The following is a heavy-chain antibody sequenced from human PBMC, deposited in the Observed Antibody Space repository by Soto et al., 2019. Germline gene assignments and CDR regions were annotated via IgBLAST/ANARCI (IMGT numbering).Heavy chain of an antibody. D-gene: IGHD6-19*01. Sequence: PGGSLRLSCVASQFPFDVYSMHWVRQAPGKGLEWVSYIRHTTSATFYADAVKGRFTISRDNRKNSLFLQMNSPRDDDTGVYFCARDRGSSGMFELDVWGPGTLVTVSS. J-gene: IGHJ3*01. V-gene: IGHV3-48*02. CDR3: ARDRGSSGMFELDV. CDR1: QFPFDVYS. CDR2: IRHTTSAT.